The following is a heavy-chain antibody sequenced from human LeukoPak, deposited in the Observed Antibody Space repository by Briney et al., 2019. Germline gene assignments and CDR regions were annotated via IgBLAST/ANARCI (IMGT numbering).Heavy chain of an antibody. CDR1: GGSISSSDYY. V-gene: IGHV4-39*01. CDR3: ASSRGSGTYYTPWFDY. CDR2: MFYSGST. D-gene: IGHD3-10*01. Sequence: SETLSLTCTVSGGSISSSDYYWGWIRQPPGKGLEWIGSMFYSGSTYYNPPLKSRVAISVDTSKNQFSLKLSSVTAADTAVYYCASSRGSGTYYTPWFDYWGQGTLVTVSS. J-gene: IGHJ4*02.